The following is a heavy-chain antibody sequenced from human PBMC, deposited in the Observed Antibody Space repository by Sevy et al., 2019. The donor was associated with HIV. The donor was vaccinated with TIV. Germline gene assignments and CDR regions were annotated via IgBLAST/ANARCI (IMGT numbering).Heavy chain of an antibody. D-gene: IGHD3-22*01. V-gene: IGHV1-24*01. J-gene: IGHJ4*02. Sequence: ASVTVSCQVSGYTLTQLSMHWVRQAPGKGREWMGSFDPEEVETLYAQNFQDRVTLTEDTSTGTAYMELRTLRSEDTALYYCATTKDYYESSGSPFDYWGQGTLVTVSS. CDR3: ATTKDYYESSGSPFDY. CDR1: GYTLTQLS. CDR2: FDPEEVET.